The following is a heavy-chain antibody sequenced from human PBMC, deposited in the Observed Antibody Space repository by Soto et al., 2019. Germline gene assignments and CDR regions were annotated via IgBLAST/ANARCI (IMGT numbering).Heavy chain of an antibody. J-gene: IGHJ5*02. CDR3: ARDGNPYCTNGVCYSFDLNWFDP. CDR1: GITFTISS. CDR2: ISSSSSYI. D-gene: IGHD2-8*01. Sequence: PCGSLRLSGAASGITFTISSLSLFRHSPGKGREWVSSISSSSSYIYYADSVKGRFTISRDNAKNSLYLQMNSLRAEDTAVYYCARDGNPYCTNGVCYSFDLNWFDPWGQGTLVTVSS. V-gene: IGHV3-21*01.